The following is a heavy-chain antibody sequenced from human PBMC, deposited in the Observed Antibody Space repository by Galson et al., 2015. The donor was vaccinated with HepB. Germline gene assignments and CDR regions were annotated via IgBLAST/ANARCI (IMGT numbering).Heavy chain of an antibody. V-gene: IGHV3-64D*06. CDR1: GFTFSSYA. J-gene: IGHJ5*02. D-gene: IGHD3-10*01. CDR3: VKTHHPLWFGESKYWFDP. CDR2: ISSNGGST. Sequence: SLRLSCAASGFTFSSYAMHWVRQAPGKGLEYVSAISSNGGSTHYADSVKGRFTISRDNSKNTLYLQMSSLRAEDTAVYYCVKTHHPLWFGESKYWFDPWGRGTLVTVSS.